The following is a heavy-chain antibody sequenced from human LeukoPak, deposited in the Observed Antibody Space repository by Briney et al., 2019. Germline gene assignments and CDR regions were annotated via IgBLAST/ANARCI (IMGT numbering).Heavy chain of an antibody. CDR2: IYYSGNT. CDR3: ARRSASGRPFDP. D-gene: IGHD3-10*01. CDR1: GDSISSYY. V-gene: IGHV4-59*08. J-gene: IGHJ5*02. Sequence: SETLSLTCTVSGDSISSYYWSWIRQPPGKGLEWIGHIYYSGNTNYNPSLKSRVTISVDTSKNQFSLKLNSVTAADTAVHYCARRSASGRPFDPWGQGTLVTVSS.